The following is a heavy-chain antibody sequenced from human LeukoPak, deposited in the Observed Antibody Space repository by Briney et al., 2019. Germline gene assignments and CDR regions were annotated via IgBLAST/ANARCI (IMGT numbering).Heavy chain of an antibody. V-gene: IGHV4-4*07. CDR2: IYTSGST. D-gene: IGHD3-16*02. Sequence: PSETLSLTCTVSGGSISSYYWSWIRQPAGKGLEWIGRIYTSGSTNYNPSLKSRVTMSVDTSKNQFSLKLSSVTAADTAVYYCARGLPFNYDYVWGSYRLYYFDYWGQGTLVTVSS. J-gene: IGHJ4*02. CDR3: ARGLPFNYDYVWGSYRLYYFDY. CDR1: GGSISSYY.